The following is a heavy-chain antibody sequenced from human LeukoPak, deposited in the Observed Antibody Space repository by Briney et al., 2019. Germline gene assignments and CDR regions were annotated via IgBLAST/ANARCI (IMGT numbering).Heavy chain of an antibody. J-gene: IGHJ3*02. CDR3: ASRNRFLDAFGI. CDR1: GGSISSSSYY. V-gene: IGHV4-39*01. CDR2: IYYSGST. D-gene: IGHD3-3*01. Sequence: SETLSLTCTVSGGSISSSSYYWGWIRQPPGKGLEWIGSIYYSGSTYYNPSLKSRVTISVDTSKNQFSLKLSSVTAADTAVYYCASRNRFLDAFGIWGQGTMVTVSS.